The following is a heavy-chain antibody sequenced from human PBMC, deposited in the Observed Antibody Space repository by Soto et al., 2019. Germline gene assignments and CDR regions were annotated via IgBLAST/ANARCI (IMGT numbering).Heavy chain of an antibody. D-gene: IGHD2-2*01. CDR1: GFTFSSYA. J-gene: IGHJ4*02. Sequence: EVQLLESGGGLVQPGGSLRLSCAASGFTFSSYAMSWVRQAPGKGLEWVSAISGSGGSTYYADSVKGRFTISRDNSKNTLYLQMNSLRAEDTAVYYCAKDLEAIVVVPAAMGFDYWGQGTLVTVSS. V-gene: IGHV3-23*01. CDR3: AKDLEAIVVVPAAMGFDY. CDR2: ISGSGGST.